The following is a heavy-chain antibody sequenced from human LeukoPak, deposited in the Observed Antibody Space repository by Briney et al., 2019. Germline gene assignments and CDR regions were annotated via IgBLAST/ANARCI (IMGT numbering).Heavy chain of an antibody. V-gene: IGHV3-74*01. CDR3: TRDHDF. Sequence: GGSLRLSCSASALSFSGYWMHWVRQAPGKGLMWVSRISSDGSTTDYAASVKGRFTLSRDNAKNTVYLQMNSLRAEDMAVYCCTRDHDFWGQGTLVTVFS. CDR1: ALSFSGYW. D-gene: IGHD3/OR15-3a*01. J-gene: IGHJ4*02. CDR2: ISSDGSTT.